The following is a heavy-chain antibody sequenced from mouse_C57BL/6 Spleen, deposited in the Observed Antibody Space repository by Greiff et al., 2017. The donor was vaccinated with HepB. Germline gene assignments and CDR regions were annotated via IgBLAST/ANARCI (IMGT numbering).Heavy chain of an antibody. V-gene: IGHV1-80*01. CDR1: GYAFSSYW. J-gene: IGHJ1*03. CDR2: IYPGDGDT. Sequence: VQLQQSGAELVKPGASVKISCKASGYAFSSYWMNWVKQRPGKGLEWIGQIYPGDGDTNYNGKFKGKATLTADKSSSTAYMQLSSLTSEDSAVYVCARSGWVATSYGYFDVWGTGTTVTVSS. D-gene: IGHD1-1*02. CDR3: ARSGWVATSYGYFDV.